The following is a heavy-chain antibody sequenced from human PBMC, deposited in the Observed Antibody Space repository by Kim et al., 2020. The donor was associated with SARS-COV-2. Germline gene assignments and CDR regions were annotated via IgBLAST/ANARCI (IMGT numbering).Heavy chain of an antibody. CDR3: AKEELYCSGGSCYYYYGMDV. CDR2: ISYDGSNK. D-gene: IGHD2-15*01. CDR1: GFTFSSYG. V-gene: IGHV3-30*18. J-gene: IGHJ6*02. Sequence: GGSLRLSCAASGFTFSSYGMHWVRQAPGKGLEWVAVISYDGSNKYYADSVKGRFTISRDNSKNTLYLQMNSLRAEDTAVYYCAKEELYCSGGSCYYYYGMDVWGQGTTVTVSS.